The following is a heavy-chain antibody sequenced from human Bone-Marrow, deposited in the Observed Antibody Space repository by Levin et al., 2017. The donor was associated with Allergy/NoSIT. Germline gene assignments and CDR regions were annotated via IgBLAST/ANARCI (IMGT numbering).Heavy chain of an antibody. CDR2: IYYSGST. CDR3: ARRRISYSGYDYYWFDP. Sequence: SQTLSLTCTVSCGSISSYYWSWIRQPPGKGLEWIGYIYYSGSTNYNPSLKSRVTISVDTSKNQFSLKLSSVTAADTAVYYCARRRISYSGYDYYWFDPWGQGTLVTVSS. J-gene: IGHJ5*02. V-gene: IGHV4-59*08. D-gene: IGHD5-12*01. CDR1: CGSISSYY.